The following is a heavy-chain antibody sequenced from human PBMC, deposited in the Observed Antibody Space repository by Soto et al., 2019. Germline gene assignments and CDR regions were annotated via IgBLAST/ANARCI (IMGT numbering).Heavy chain of an antibody. CDR2: IYYSGST. CDR3: ARHGDFWSGYYTYYYYYMDV. J-gene: IGHJ6*03. D-gene: IGHD3-3*01. Sequence: ETLSLTCTVSGGSISSYYWSWIRQPPGKGLEWIGYIYYSGSTNYNPSLKSRVTVSVDTSKNQFSLKLSSVTAADTAVYYCARHGDFWSGYYTYYYYYMDVWGKGTTVTVSS. CDR1: GGSISSYY. V-gene: IGHV4-59*08.